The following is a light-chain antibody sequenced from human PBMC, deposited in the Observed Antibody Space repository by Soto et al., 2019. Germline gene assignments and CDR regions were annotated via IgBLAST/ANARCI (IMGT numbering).Light chain of an antibody. CDR1: QSVSSY. CDR3: QQRRECSPLT. Sequence: SRGVKATLCGGESQSVSSYLAWYQQKPGQAPRLLIYDASNRATGIPACCSGSGSGTDFTPISVSLEPEEFVVYYCQQRRECSPLTLGQGTRLEIK. CDR2: DAS. J-gene: IGKJ5*01. V-gene: IGKV3-11*01.